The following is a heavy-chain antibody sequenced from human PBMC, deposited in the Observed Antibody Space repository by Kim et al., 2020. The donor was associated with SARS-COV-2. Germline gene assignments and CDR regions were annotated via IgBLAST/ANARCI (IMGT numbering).Heavy chain of an antibody. V-gene: IGHV4-34*01. D-gene: IGHD6-13*01. CDR2: INHSGST. CDR3: ARVQYGYSSSSRGFDY. CDR1: GGSFSGYY. Sequence: SETLSLTCAVYGGSFSGYYWSWIRQPPGKGLEWIGEINHSGSTNYNPSLKSRVTISVDTSKNQFSLKLSSVTAADTAVYYCARVQYGYSSSSRGFDYWGQGTLVTVSS. J-gene: IGHJ4*02.